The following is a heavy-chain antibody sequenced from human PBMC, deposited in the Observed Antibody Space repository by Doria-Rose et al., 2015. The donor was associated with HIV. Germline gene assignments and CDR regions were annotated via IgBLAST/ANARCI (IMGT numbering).Heavy chain of an antibody. V-gene: IGHV2-26*01. J-gene: IGHJ4*02. CDR1: GVSLSSPGMG. D-gene: IGHD6-13*01. Sequence: QITLKDSGPVLMKPTETLTLTCTVSGVSLSSPGMGVSWIRQPPGKALEWLANIISDDERSYKTSLKSRLTISSGTSKSQVVLTMTDMDPVDTATYYCARIKSSRWYHKYYFDFWGQGTLVIVSA. CDR2: IISDDER. CDR3: ARIKSSRWYHKYYFDF.